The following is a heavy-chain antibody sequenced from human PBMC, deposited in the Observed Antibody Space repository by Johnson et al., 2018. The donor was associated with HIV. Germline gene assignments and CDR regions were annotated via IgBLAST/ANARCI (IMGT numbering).Heavy chain of an antibody. V-gene: IGHV3-33*06. CDR3: AKDLTYYNFWGGSWGDAVDI. CDR1: GFIFNNYG. D-gene: IGHD3-3*01. CDR2: IWFDGSNK. J-gene: IGHJ3*02. Sequence: QVQLVESGGGVVQPGRSLRLSCAASGFIFNNYGMHWVRQAPGKGLEWVAVIWFDGSNKYYAVSVKGRFTISRDNSKNTLYLQMNSLRVEDTAVYYCAKDLTYYNFWGGSWGDAVDIWGKGTMVTVSS.